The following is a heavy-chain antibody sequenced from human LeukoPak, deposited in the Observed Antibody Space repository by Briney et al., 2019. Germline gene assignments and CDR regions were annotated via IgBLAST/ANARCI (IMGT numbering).Heavy chain of an antibody. CDR2: INPNSGGT. CDR1: GYIFTAYY. V-gene: IGHV1-2*02. Sequence: GASVKVSCKASGYIFTAYYMHWVRQAPGQGLEWMGLINPNSGGTNYAQKFQGRVTMTRDMSISTAYMELSKLASDDTAVYYCARDKGTLGGDSWGPGTLVTVSS. CDR3: ARDKGTLGGDS. J-gene: IGHJ4*02. D-gene: IGHD3-16*01.